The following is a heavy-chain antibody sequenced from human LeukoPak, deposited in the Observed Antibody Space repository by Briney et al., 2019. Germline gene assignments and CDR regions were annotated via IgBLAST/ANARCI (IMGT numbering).Heavy chain of an antibody. CDR2: IYYSGST. D-gene: IGHD4-23*01. V-gene: IGHV4-39*07. CDR1: GGSISSSSYY. J-gene: IGHJ5*01. CDR3: ARNHGGWFDS. Sequence: PSETLSLTCTVSGGSISSSSYYWGWIRQPPGKGLEWIGSIYYSGSTYYNPSLKSRVTISVDTSKNQFSLKLNSVTAADTAAYYCARNHGGWFDSWGQGTLVTVSS.